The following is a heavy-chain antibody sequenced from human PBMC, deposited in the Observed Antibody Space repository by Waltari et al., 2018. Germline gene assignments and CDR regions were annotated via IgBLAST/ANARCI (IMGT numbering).Heavy chain of an antibody. CDR2: IYYSGST. V-gene: IGHV4-31*03. Sequence: QVQLQESGPGLVKPSQTLSLTCTVSGGSISSGGYYWSWIRQHPGKGLEWIGYIYYSGSTYYNPSLKSRVTISVDTSKNQFSLKLSSVTAADTAVYYCARGKQLVRTGPYYFDYWGQGTLVTVSS. J-gene: IGHJ4*02. CDR3: ARGKQLVRTGPYYFDY. D-gene: IGHD6-6*01. CDR1: GGSISSGGYY.